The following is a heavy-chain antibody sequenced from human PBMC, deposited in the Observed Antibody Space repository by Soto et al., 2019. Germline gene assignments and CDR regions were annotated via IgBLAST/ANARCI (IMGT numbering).Heavy chain of an antibody. V-gene: IGHV1-18*01. J-gene: IGHJ4*02. CDR3: ARDLSSRINGVSGY. Sequence: GASVKVSCKASGYTFTSYGISWVRQAPGQGLEWMGWISAYNGNTNYAQKLQGRVTMTTDTSTSTAYMELRSLRSDDTAVYYCARDLSSRINGVSGYWGQGTLVTVSS. CDR1: GYTFTSYG. D-gene: IGHD6-13*01. CDR2: ISAYNGNT.